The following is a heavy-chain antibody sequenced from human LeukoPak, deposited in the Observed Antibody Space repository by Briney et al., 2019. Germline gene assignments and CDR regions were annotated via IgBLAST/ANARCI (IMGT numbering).Heavy chain of an antibody. Sequence: GGSLRLSCAASGFTVSSNYMSWVRQAPGKGLEWVSAIGGSGGTAYYADSVKGRSTISRDNSKNTLYLQMNSLRAEDTAVYYCAKKGYYDGSGYYMYYFDHWGQGTLVTVSS. V-gene: IGHV3-23*01. CDR2: IGGSGGTA. D-gene: IGHD3-22*01. J-gene: IGHJ4*02. CDR1: GFTVSSNY. CDR3: AKKGYYDGSGYYMYYFDH.